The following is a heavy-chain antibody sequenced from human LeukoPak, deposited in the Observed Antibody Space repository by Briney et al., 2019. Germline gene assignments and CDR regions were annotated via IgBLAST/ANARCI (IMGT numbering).Heavy chain of an antibody. Sequence: GGSLRLSCAASGFSFRNYAMSWVRQAPGKGLEWVSTMNHNGDEIHYSDSAKGRFTISRDNSKNMLYLRMRSLRAEDAAVYYCAKDQPADGYNSIWGQGTLVTVS. J-gene: IGHJ1*01. CDR1: GFSFRNYA. D-gene: IGHD5-24*01. CDR3: AKDQPADGYNSI. V-gene: IGHV3-23*01. CDR2: MNHNGDEI.